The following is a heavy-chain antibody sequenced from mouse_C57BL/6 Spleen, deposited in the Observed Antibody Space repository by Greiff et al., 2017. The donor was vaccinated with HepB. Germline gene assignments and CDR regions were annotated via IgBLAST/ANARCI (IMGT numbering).Heavy chain of an antibody. CDR3: ARRRDYDYDGFDY. J-gene: IGHJ2*01. D-gene: IGHD2-4*01. Sequence: QVQLKESGPELVKPGASVKISCKASGYAFSSSCMNWVKQRPGKGLEWIGRIYPGDGDTNYNGKFKGKATLTADKSSSTAYMQLSSLTSEDSAVYFCARRRDYDYDGFDYWGQGTTLTVSS. V-gene: IGHV1-82*01. CDR1: GYAFSSSC. CDR2: IYPGDGDT.